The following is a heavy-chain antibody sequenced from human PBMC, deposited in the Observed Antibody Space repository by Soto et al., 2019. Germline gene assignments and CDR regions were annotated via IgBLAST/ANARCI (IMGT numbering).Heavy chain of an antibody. CDR1: GFTFSSFG. D-gene: IGHD2-2*01. Sequence: GGSLRLSCAASGFTFSSFGMHWVRQAPGKGLEWVAFISFDGSNKYYADSVKGRFTISRDNSKDTLSLQMNSLRTEDTAVYYCAKDYCSSTSCKILDYWGQGTLVTVSS. CDR3: AKDYCSSTSCKILDY. CDR2: ISFDGSNK. V-gene: IGHV3-30*18. J-gene: IGHJ4*02.